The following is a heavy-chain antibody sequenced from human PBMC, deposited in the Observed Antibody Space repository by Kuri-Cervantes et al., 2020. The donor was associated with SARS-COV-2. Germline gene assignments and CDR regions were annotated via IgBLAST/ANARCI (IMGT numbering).Heavy chain of an antibody. D-gene: IGHD6-13*01. J-gene: IGHJ6*02. CDR2: IYTSGST. V-gene: IGHV4-4*07. CDR3: ARDLIAAAGQYYYYGMDA. Sequence: ESLKISCTVSGGSISSYYWSWIRQPAGKGLEWIGRIYTSGSTNYNPSLKSRVTMSVDTSKNQFSLKLSSVTAADTAVYYCARDLIAAAGQYYYYGMDAWGQGTTVTVSS. CDR1: GGSISSYY.